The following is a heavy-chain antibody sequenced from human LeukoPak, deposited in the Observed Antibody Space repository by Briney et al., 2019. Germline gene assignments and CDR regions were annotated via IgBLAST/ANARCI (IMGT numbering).Heavy chain of an antibody. J-gene: IGHJ6*02. D-gene: IGHD6-6*01. CDR3: ARVASRSSSPYYYYGMDV. CDR1: GYTFTDYY. V-gene: IGHV1-2*02. CDR2: INPNSGGT. Sequence: ASVKVSCKTSGYTFTDYYMHWVRQAPGQGLEWMGWINPNSGGTNYAQKFQGRVTMSRDTSIRTAYMELTRLRSDDTANYYCARVASRSSSPYYYYGMDVWGQGTTVTVSS.